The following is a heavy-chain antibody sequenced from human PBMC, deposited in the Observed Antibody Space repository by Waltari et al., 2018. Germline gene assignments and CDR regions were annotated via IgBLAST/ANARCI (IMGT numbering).Heavy chain of an antibody. CDR1: GFTVSSYS. D-gene: IGHD1-26*01. Sequence: EVQLVESGGGLVQPGGSLRLSCAASGFTVSSYSMNWVRQAPGKGLEWVSYISSSSSTIYYADSVKGRFTISRDNAKNSLYLQMNSLRAEDTAVYYCARGHSGSYYFYWGQGTLVTVSS. J-gene: IGHJ4*02. CDR2: ISSSSSTI. V-gene: IGHV3-48*01. CDR3: ARGHSGSYYFY.